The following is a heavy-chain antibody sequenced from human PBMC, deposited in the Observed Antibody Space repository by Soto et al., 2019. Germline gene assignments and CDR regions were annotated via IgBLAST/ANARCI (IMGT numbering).Heavy chain of an antibody. CDR1: GDSVSKYY. CDR3: AKVGMVGTVLGSWFDP. Sequence: SETLSLTCTVSGDSVSKYYWTWIRQPAGKGLEWIGRIYNSGSSNYNPSLKSRVTISVDTSKNQFSLRLSSVTAADTAVYYCAKVGMVGTVLGSWFDPWGQGTLVTVYS. V-gene: IGHV4-4*07. J-gene: IGHJ5*02. D-gene: IGHD6-19*01. CDR2: IYNSGSS.